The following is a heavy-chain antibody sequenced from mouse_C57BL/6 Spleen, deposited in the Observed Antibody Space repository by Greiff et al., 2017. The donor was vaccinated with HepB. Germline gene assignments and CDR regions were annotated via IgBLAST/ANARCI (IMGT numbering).Heavy chain of an antibody. Sequence: QVQLQQSGAELARPGASVKMSCKASGYTFTSYTMHWVKQRPGQGLEWIGYINPSSGYTKYNQKFKDKATLTADKSSSTAYMQLSSLTSEDSAVYYCARTLLRPHFDYWGQGTTLTVSS. D-gene: IGHD1-2*01. J-gene: IGHJ2*01. V-gene: IGHV1-4*01. CDR3: ARTLLRPHFDY. CDR1: GYTFTSYT. CDR2: INPSSGYT.